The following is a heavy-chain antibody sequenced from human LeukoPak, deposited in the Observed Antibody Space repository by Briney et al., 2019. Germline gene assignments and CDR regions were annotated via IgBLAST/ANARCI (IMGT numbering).Heavy chain of an antibody. Sequence: PGGSLRLSCAASGFTFSSYAMSWVRQAPGKGLEWVSAVSGSGGSTYYADSVKGRFTISRDNSKNTLYLQMNSLRPEDTAVYYCAKGRITSSRTSDYWGQGTLVTVSS. CDR1: GFTFSSYA. V-gene: IGHV3-23*01. CDR3: AKGRITSSRTSDY. D-gene: IGHD1-14*01. J-gene: IGHJ4*02. CDR2: VSGSGGST.